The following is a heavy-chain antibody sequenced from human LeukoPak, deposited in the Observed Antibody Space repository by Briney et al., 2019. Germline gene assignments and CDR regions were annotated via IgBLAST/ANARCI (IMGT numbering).Heavy chain of an antibody. V-gene: IGHV3-53*01. D-gene: IGHD1-26*01. CDR1: GFTFSSY. CDR2: IYSDGST. J-gene: IGHJ3*02. Sequence: GGSLRLSCAASGFTFSSYMSWVRQAPGKGLEWVSEIYSDGSTYYAASVKGRFSISRDNSKNTVYLQMNSLRAEDTAVYYCARDLREHGVFDIWGQGTMVTVSS. CDR3: ARDLREHGVFDI.